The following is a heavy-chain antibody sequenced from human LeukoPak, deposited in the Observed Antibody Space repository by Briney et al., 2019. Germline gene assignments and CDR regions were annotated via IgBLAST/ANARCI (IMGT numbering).Heavy chain of an antibody. D-gene: IGHD6-19*01. J-gene: IGHJ3*02. CDR3: ASSGWYSYAFDI. V-gene: IGHV3-21*01. Sequence: GGSLRLSCAASGFTFSSYSMNWVRQAPGKGLEWVSSISSSSSYIYYADSVKGRFTISRDNSKNTLYLQMNSLRAEDTAVYYCASSGWYSYAFDIWGQGTMVTVSS. CDR2: ISSSSSYI. CDR1: GFTFSSYS.